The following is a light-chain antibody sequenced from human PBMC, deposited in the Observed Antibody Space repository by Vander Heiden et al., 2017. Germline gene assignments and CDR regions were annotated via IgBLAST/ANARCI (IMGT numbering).Light chain of an antibody. Sequence: DIQLTQSPSFLSASVGDRVTITCRASQGISSYLAWYQQKPGKAPKLLIYAASTLQSGVPSRFSGSGSGTEFTLTISSLQPEDFATYYCQQAKSYPQITFGPGTKVDIK. V-gene: IGKV1-9*01. CDR1: QGISSY. CDR3: QQAKSYPQIT. CDR2: AAS. J-gene: IGKJ3*01.